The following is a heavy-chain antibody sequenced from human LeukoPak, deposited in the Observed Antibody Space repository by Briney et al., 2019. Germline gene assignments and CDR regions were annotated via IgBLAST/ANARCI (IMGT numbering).Heavy chain of an antibody. J-gene: IGHJ4*02. V-gene: IGHV4-39*01. CDR2: IYYSGST. Sequence: GSLRLSSAASGFTFSDYYMSWIRQPPGKGLEWIGSIYYSGSTYYNPSLKSRVTMSIDTSKNQFSLKLSSVTAADTAVYYCARRPGEYGGNDFDYWGQGTLVTVSS. CDR1: GFTFSDYY. D-gene: IGHD4/OR15-4a*01. CDR3: ARRPGEYGGNDFDY.